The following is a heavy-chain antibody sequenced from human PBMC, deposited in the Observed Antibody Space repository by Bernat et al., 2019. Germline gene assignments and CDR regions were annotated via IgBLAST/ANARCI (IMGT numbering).Heavy chain of an antibody. CDR2: IYYSGSS. Sequence: QLQLQESGPGLVKPSETLSLTCTVSGGSISSSTYYWGWIRQPPGKGLEWIGSIYYSGSSYYNPSLKSRVTISVDPAKNQFSLKLSSVTAAHTAVYYCARHGAYYYDSSGYYGAFDIWGQGTMVTVSS. CDR3: ARHGAYYYDSSGYYGAFDI. D-gene: IGHD3-22*01. J-gene: IGHJ3*02. V-gene: IGHV4-39*01. CDR1: GGSISSSTYY.